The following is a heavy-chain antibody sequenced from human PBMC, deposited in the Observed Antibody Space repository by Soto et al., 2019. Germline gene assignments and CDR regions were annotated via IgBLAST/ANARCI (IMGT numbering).Heavy chain of an antibody. CDR2: INPSGGST. CDR3: ARGTDSSGYPRDRCAFDI. CDR1: GYTFTSYY. Sequence: ASVKVSCKASGYTFTSYYMHWVRQAPGQGLEWMGIINPSGGSTSYAQKFQGRVTMTRDTSTSTVYMELSSLSSEDTAVYYCARGTDSSGYPRDRCAFDIWGQGTMVTVSS. J-gene: IGHJ3*02. V-gene: IGHV1-46*01. D-gene: IGHD3-22*01.